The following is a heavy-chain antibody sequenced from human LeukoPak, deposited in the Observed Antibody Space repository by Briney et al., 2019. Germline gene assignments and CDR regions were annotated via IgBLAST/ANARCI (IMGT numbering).Heavy chain of an antibody. Sequence: RPSETLSLTCTVSGGSISSGGYYWGWIRRPPGKGLEGIGYIYHSGSTYYNPSLKSRVTISVDRSKNQFSLKLSSVTAADTAVYYCARNPRLYDAFEIWGQGTMVTVSS. CDR3: ARNPRLYDAFEI. CDR2: IYHSGST. V-gene: IGHV4-30-2*01. J-gene: IGHJ3*02. CDR1: GGSISSGGYY.